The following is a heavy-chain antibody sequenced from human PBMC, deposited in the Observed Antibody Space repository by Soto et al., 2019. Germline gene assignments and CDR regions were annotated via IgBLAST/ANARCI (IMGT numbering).Heavy chain of an antibody. Sequence: QVHLVQSGAEVKEPGASVKVSCKASGYTFTSYGITWVRQAPGQGLEWMGWISAHNGNTDYAQKLQGRVIVTRDTSTSTAYMELRSLRSDDTAVYYCARGRDGDYWGQGALVTVSS. CDR2: ISAHNGNT. CDR3: ARGRDGDY. J-gene: IGHJ4*02. V-gene: IGHV1-18*01. D-gene: IGHD6-6*01. CDR1: GYTFTSYG.